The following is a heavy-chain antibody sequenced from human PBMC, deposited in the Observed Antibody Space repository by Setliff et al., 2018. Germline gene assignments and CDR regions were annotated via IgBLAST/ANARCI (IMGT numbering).Heavy chain of an antibody. D-gene: IGHD6-19*01. V-gene: IGHV1-18*01. CDR1: GYTFRSYG. CDR2: ISAYSGDT. CDR3: ARGSVEYSRGWYYFDY. Sequence: GASVKVSCKTSGYTFRSYGVSWVRQAPGQGLEWMGWISAYSGDTIYAQNYQGRVTMTTDTSTSTAYMELRSLRSDDTAVYYCARGSVEYSRGWYYFDYWAQGTPVTVSS. J-gene: IGHJ4*02.